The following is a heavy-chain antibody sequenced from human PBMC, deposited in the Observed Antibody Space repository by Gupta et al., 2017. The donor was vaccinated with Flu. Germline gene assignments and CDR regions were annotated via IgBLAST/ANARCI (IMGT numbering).Heavy chain of an antibody. CDR2: ISYDGSNK. CDR3: AKPEYYEFWSDTYWYFDL. Sequence: QEQLVVSGGGVVQPWRSLRLSCAASGFTFSSYGFHWVSQAPGKGLEWVAVISYDGSNKYYADSVKGRCTISRDNSKNTLFLQVNSLRAEDTAVYYCAKPEYYEFWSDTYWYFDLWGRGTLVTVSS. J-gene: IGHJ2*01. D-gene: IGHD3-3*01. V-gene: IGHV3-30*18. CDR1: GFTFSSYG.